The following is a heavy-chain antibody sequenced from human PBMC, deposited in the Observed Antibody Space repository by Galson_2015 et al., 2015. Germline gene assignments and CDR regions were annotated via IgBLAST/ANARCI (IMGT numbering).Heavy chain of an antibody. D-gene: IGHD2-21*01. V-gene: IGHV3-30*01. CDR1: GFTFSSYA. CDR3: ARATRSSYCGGDCYGDAFDI. J-gene: IGHJ3*02. Sequence: LRLSCAASGFTFSSYAMHWVRQAPGKGLEWVAVISYDGSNKYYADSVKGRFTISRDNSTNTLYLQMNSLRAEDTAVYYCARATRSSYCGGDCYGDAFDIWGQGTMVTVSS. CDR2: ISYDGSNK.